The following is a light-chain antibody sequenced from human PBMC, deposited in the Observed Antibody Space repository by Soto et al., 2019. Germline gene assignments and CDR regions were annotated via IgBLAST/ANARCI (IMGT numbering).Light chain of an antibody. CDR1: QSVSSSY. V-gene: IGKV3-20*01. CDR3: HQDGASPWT. Sequence: EIVLTPVPGTLSLSPGERATLSCRASQSVSSSYLAWYQQKPGQAPRLLIYGASSRATGIPDRFSGSGSGTDFTLTISRLEPEDVAVYYCHQDGASPWTFGQETKVDIK. J-gene: IGKJ1*01. CDR2: GAS.